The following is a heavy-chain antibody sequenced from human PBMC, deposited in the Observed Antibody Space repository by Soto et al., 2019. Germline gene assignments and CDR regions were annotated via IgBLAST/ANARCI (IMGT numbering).Heavy chain of an antibody. Sequence: QVQLVQSGAEVKRPGSSVKVSCKASGGTFNNYALSWVRQAPGQGLEWMGGIIPIFNSANYAQNFQGRVTIPADDSTSTSYREMRSMRPYDTAVYYCAREVTVSSYSFYFWGQGSIVTFAS. J-gene: IGHJ4*02. D-gene: IGHD2-15*01. CDR2: IIPIFNSA. CDR1: GGTFNNYA. V-gene: IGHV1-69*01. CDR3: AREVTVSSYSFYF.